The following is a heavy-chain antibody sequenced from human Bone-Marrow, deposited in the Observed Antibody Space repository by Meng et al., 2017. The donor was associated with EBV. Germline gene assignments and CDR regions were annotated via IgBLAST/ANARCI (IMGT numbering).Heavy chain of an antibody. CDR2: IYHSGST. V-gene: IGHV4-4*02. J-gene: IGHJ4*02. CDR1: GGSISSNW. CDR3: ASNDVAARYSGSG. D-gene: IGHD6-6*01. Sequence: QVQLQESGPGLGKPSETLPFTCAVSGGSISSNWWSWVRQPPGKGLEWIGEIYHSGSTNYNPSLKSRVTISVDKSKNQFSLKLSSVTAADTAVYYCASNDVAARYSGSGWGQGTLLTVSS.